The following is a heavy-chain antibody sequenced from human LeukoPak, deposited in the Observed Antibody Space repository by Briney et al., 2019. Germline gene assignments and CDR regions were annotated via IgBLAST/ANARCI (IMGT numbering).Heavy chain of an antibody. CDR2: IYYSGST. CDR1: GGSISSYY. D-gene: IGHD3-22*01. CDR3: ARVRRYYYDSSGYYPYYFDY. V-gene: IGHV4-59*01. J-gene: IGHJ4*02. Sequence: PSETLSLTCTVSGGSISSYYWSWIRQPPGKGLEWIGYIYYSGSTNYNPSLKSRVTISVDTSKNQFSLKLSSVTAADTAVYYCARVRRYYYDSSGYYPYYFDYWGQGTLVTVSS.